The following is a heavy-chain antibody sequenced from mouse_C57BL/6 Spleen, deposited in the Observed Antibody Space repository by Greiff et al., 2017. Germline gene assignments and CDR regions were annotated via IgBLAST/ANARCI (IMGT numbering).Heavy chain of an antibody. CDR3: AGLRWYFDY. CDR1: GFTFSDYG. J-gene: IGHJ2*01. CDR2: ISSGSSTI. V-gene: IGHV5-17*01. Sequence: EVQLVESGGGLVKPGGSLKLSCAASGFTFSDYGMHWVRQAPEKGLEWVAYISSGSSTIYYADTVKGRFTLSRDNAKNTLFLQMTRLGAADTAMYYCAGLRWYFDYWGQGTTLTVSS.